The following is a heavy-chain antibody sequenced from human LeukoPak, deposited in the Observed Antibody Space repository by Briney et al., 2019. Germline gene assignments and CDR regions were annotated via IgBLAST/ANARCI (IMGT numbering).Heavy chain of an antibody. CDR3: ARGLSSGYYYGVGAFDI. D-gene: IGHD3-22*01. V-gene: IGHV4-34*01. J-gene: IGHJ3*02. CDR1: GGSFSGYY. Sequence: PSETLSLTCAVYGGSFSGYYWSWIRQPPGKGLEWIGEINHSGSTNYNPSLKSRVTISVDTSKNQFSLKLSSVTAADTAVYYCARGLSSGYYYGVGAFDIWGQGTMVTVSS. CDR2: INHSGST.